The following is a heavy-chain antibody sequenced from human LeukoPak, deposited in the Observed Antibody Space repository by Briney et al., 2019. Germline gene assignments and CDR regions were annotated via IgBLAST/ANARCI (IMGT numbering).Heavy chain of an antibody. V-gene: IGHV3-23*01. CDR2: IYPNGNT. CDR3: VKDRQPDSAWTFDY. Sequence: GESLKISCAASGFTFSRYTINWVRQAPEKGLEWVSGIYPNGNTFYADSVKGRFTISRDTSKSTLYLEMSSLRVEDTAIYYCVKDRQPDSAWTFDYWGQGTLVSVSS. D-gene: IGHD6-19*01. CDR1: GFTFSRYT. J-gene: IGHJ4*02.